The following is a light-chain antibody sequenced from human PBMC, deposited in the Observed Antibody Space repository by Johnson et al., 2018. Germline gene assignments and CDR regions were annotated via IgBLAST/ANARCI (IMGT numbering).Light chain of an antibody. CDR2: ENN. V-gene: IGLV1-51*02. J-gene: IGLJ1*01. CDR1: SSNIGNNY. Sequence: QSVLTQPPSVYAAPGQKVTISCSGSSSNIGNNYVSWYQQLPGTAPKLLIYENNKRPSGIPDRFSGSKSGTSATLGITGLQTGDEADYYCGTGDSSLSAGNVFGTGTKVTVL. CDR3: GTGDSSLSAGNV.